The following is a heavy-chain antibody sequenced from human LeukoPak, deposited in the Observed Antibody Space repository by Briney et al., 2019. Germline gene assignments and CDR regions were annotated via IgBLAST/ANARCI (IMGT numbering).Heavy chain of an antibody. Sequence: SETLSLTCTVSGGSMSSYHWSWIRQPPGKGLEWIGYIYHSGNTNYNPSLKSRVTISVDTSKNQFSLKLSSVTAADTALYYCARGGTAVAFYWYFDLWGRGTLVTVSS. CDR2: IYHSGNT. D-gene: IGHD4-23*01. CDR3: ARGGTAVAFYWYFDL. J-gene: IGHJ2*01. V-gene: IGHV4-59*01. CDR1: GGSMSSYH.